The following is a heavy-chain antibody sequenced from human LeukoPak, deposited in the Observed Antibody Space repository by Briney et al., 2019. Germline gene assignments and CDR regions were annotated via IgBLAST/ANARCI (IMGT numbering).Heavy chain of an antibody. Sequence: SQTLSLTCAICGDSVSSNSAAWNWIRQSPSRGLEWLVRTYYRFKWYNDYAVSVKSPISINPATSKNQFSLQLNSVTPEDTAVYYCAREDTGDQAFAIWGQGTMVTVSS. CDR2: TYYRFKWYN. D-gene: IGHD7-27*01. CDR3: AREDTGDQAFAI. J-gene: IGHJ3*02. V-gene: IGHV6-1*01. CDR1: GDSVSSNSAA.